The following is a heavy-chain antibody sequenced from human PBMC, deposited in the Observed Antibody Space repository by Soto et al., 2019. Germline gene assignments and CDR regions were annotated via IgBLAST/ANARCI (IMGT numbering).Heavy chain of an antibody. V-gene: IGHV3-30*04. CDR3: TRADLTVTLSVFDP. CDR1: GFIFSRYA. D-gene: IGHD4-17*01. J-gene: IGHJ5*02. Sequence: QVQLVESGGGVVQPGRSLRLSCAASGFIFSRYAMHWVRKAPGKGLEWVALISDDGRTKYYADSVKGRFTISRDNSKNTLYLQMNSLSAEDTAVYYCTRADLTVTLSVFDPWGQGTLVTVSS. CDR2: ISDDGRTK.